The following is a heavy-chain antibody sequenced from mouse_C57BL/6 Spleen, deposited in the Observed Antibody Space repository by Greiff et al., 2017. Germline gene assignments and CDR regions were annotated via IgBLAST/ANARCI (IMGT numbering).Heavy chain of an antibody. CDR2: INPSTGGT. Sequence: VQLQQSGPELVKPGASVKISCKASGYSFTGYYMNWVKQSPEKSLEWIGEINPSTGGTTYNQKFKAKATLTVDKSSSTAYMQLKSLTSEDSAVYYCARWGYYGSSLTGTYFDYWGQGTTLTVSS. CDR1: GYSFTGYY. V-gene: IGHV1-42*01. CDR3: ARWGYYGSSLTGTYFDY. D-gene: IGHD1-1*01. J-gene: IGHJ2*01.